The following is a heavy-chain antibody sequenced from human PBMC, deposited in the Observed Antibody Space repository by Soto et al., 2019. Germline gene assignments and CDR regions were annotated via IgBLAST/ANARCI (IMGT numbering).Heavy chain of an antibody. V-gene: IGHV1-18*04. D-gene: IGHD1-26*01. J-gene: IGHJ4*02. Sequence: ASVKVSCKASGYTFTSYGISWVRQAPGQGLEWMGWISAYNGNTNYAQKLQGRVTMTTDTSTSTAYMELSSLRSEDTAVYYCARDGKGVGATGYWGQGTLVTVSS. CDR1: GYTFTSYG. CDR3: ARDGKGVGATGY. CDR2: ISAYNGNT.